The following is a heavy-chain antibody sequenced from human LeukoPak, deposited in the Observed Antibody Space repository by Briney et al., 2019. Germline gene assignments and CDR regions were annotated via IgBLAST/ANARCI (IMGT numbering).Heavy chain of an antibody. CDR2: IIPILGIA. J-gene: IGHJ5*02. D-gene: IGHD3-10*01. CDR1: GGTFSSYA. V-gene: IGHV1-69*04. Sequence: GASVKVSCKASGGTFSSYAISWVRQAPGQGLEWMGRIIPILGIANYAQKFQGRVTITADKSTSTAYMELSSLRSEDTAVYYCARLVRGSNWFDPWGQGTLVTVSS. CDR3: ARLVRGSNWFDP.